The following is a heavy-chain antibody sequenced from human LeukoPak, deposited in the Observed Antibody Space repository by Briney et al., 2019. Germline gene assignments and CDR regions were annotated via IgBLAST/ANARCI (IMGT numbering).Heavy chain of an antibody. Sequence: PGGSLRLSCAASGFTFSSYGMHWVRLAPGKGLEWVAVISYDGSNKYYADSVKGRFTISRDNSKNTLYLQMNSLRAEDTAVYYCAKESLGYWGQGTLVTVSS. CDR1: GFTFSSYG. J-gene: IGHJ4*02. CDR2: ISYDGSNK. CDR3: AKESLGY. V-gene: IGHV3-30*18.